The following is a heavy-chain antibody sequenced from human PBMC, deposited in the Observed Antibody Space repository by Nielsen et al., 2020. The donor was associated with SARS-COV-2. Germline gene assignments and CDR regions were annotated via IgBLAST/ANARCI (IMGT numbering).Heavy chain of an antibody. CDR1: GFTFSSYA. V-gene: IGHV3-23*01. Sequence: GESLKISCAASGFTFSSYAMSWVRQAPGKGLEWVSAISGSGGSTYYADSVKGRFTISRDNSKNTLYLQMNSLRAEDTAVYYCAKPLSRGALLWFGELFSGCEYWGQGTLVTVSS. J-gene: IGHJ4*02. D-gene: IGHD3-10*01. CDR3: AKPLSRGALLWFGELFSGCEY. CDR2: ISGSGGST.